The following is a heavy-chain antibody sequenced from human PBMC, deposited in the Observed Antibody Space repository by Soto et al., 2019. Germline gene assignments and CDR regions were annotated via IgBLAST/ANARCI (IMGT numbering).Heavy chain of an antibody. V-gene: IGHV4-59*01. D-gene: IGHD3-22*01. CDR3: ARGNYYDSSGYFFYGMDV. CDR1: GGSISSYY. Sequence: SETLSLTCTVSGGSISSYYWSWIRQPPGKGLELIGYIYYSGSTKYNPSLKSRVTISVDTPKNQFSLKVNSVTAADTAVYYCARGNYYDSSGYFFYGMDVWGRGTTVTVSS. J-gene: IGHJ6*02. CDR2: IYYSGST.